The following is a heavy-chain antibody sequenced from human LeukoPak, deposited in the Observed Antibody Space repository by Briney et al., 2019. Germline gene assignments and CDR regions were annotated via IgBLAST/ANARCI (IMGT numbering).Heavy chain of an antibody. D-gene: IGHD3-10*01. CDR1: GGSLSSYY. CDR2: IFYSGST. CDR3: AKSNGYGLVDI. J-gene: IGHJ3*02. Sequence: SETLSLTCTVSGGSLSSYYWGWVRQPPGKGLEWIGNIFYSGSTYYSPSLKSRVTISLDTSRNQFSLKLNSVTAADTAVYYCAKSNGYGLVDIWGQGTMVTVSS. V-gene: IGHV4-39*07.